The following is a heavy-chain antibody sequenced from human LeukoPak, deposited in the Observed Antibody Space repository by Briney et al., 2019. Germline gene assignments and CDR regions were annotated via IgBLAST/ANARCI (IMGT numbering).Heavy chain of an antibody. CDR3: ARARRVDDFWSGYVQYGNWFDP. D-gene: IGHD3-3*01. V-gene: IGHV4-34*01. CDR1: GGSFSGYY. CDR2: INHSGST. Sequence: PSETLSLTCAVYGGSFSGYYWSWIRQSPGKGLEWIGEINHSGSTNYNPSLKSRVTISVDTSKNQFSLRLSSVTAADTAVYYCARARRVDDFWSGYVQYGNWFDPWGQGTLVTVSS. J-gene: IGHJ5*02.